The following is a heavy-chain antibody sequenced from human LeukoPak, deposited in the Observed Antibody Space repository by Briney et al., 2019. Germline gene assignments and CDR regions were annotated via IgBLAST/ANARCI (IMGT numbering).Heavy chain of an antibody. D-gene: IGHD4-23*01. V-gene: IGHV4-39*01. CDR2: NYYSGST. Sequence: MASETLSLTCTVSGGSISSSSYYWGWIRQPPGKGLEWIGSNYYSGSTYYKPSLNSRITISVDTSKNQFSLKLSSVTAADTAVYYCARPGPPTVVTPKRAFDIWGQGTMVTVSS. CDR1: GGSISSSSYY. CDR3: ARPGPPTVVTPKRAFDI. J-gene: IGHJ3*02.